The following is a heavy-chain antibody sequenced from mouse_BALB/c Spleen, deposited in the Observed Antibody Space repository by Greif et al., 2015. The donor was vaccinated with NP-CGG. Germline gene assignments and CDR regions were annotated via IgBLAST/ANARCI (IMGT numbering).Heavy chain of an antibody. CDR3: ARDGPIWGLYF. D-gene: IGHD4-1*01. CDR2: SRNKANDYTT. V-gene: IGHV7-1*02. J-gene: IGHJ2*01. Sequence: DVKLVESGGGLVQPGGSLRLSCATSGFTFSDFYMEWVRQPPGKRLEWIAASRNKANDYTTEYSASVKGRFIVSRDTSQSTPSLQMNALGAEGTAIFYGARDGPIWGLYFWGQDTPPPVPS. CDR1: GFTFSDFY.